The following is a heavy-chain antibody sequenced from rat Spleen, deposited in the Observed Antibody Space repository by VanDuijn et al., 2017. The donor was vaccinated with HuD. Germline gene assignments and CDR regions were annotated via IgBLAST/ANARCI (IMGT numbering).Heavy chain of an antibody. D-gene: IGHD1-1*01. J-gene: IGHJ3*01. CDR2: ISYDGSST. Sequence: EVQLVESDGGLVQPGRSLKLSCAASGFTFSDYYMAWVRQAPTKGLEWLATISYDGSSTYYRDSVKGRFTISRNNAKGTLYLQMDSLRSEDTATYYCARHGTSVRVWFAYWGQGTLVTVSS. CDR3: ARHGTSVRVWFAY. CDR1: GFTFSDYY. V-gene: IGHV5-29*01.